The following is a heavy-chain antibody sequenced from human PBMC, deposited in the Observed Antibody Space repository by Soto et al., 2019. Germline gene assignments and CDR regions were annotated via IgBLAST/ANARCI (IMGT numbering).Heavy chain of an antibody. CDR1: GFSFTGYY. J-gene: IGHJ5*02. Sequence: ASVKVSCKASGFSFTGYYIHWLRQAPGQGLEWMGWINAHSGGTEYAQKFQGRVTLTRDASIATAYLTLTSLTSDDTALYYCAKDLTGQLGYWLDPWGRG. V-gene: IGHV1-2*02. CDR3: AKDLTGQLGYWLDP. D-gene: IGHD6-6*01. CDR2: INAHSGGT.